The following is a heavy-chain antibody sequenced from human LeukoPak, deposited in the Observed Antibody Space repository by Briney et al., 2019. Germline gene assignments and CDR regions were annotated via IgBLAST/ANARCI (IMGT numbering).Heavy chain of an antibody. Sequence: GESLKISCQGSGSIFTSYWIGWVRQLPGKGLEWMGIIYPGDSNTRYSPSFQGQVTISADKSISTAYLQWSSLKASDTAMYYCATRGATLPGGFDYWGQGTLVTVSS. D-gene: IGHD1-26*01. J-gene: IGHJ4*02. V-gene: IGHV5-51*01. CDR1: GSIFTSYW. CDR3: ATRGATLPGGFDY. CDR2: IYPGDSNT.